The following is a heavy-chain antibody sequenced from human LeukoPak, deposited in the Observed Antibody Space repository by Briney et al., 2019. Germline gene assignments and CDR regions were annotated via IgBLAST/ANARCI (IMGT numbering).Heavy chain of an antibody. CDR2: IYNTGSA. V-gene: IGHV3-66*01. D-gene: IGHD4-17*01. J-gene: IGHJ4*02. Sequence: PGGSLRLSCVVSELIVNTNYMSWVRQAPGKGLEWVSIIYNTGSAYYADSVKGRFTISRDNSKNTVYLQMNGLRVEDTALYYCARNSWFRTTGGYFDYWGQGAQVTVSS. CDR3: ARNSWFRTTGGYFDY. CDR1: ELIVNTNY.